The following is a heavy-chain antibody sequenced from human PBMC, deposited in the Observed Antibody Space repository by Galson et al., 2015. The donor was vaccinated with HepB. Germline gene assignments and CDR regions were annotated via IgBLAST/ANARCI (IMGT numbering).Heavy chain of an antibody. V-gene: IGHV3-11*01. J-gene: IGHJ3*02. CDR3: GRFSSGWPQDAFDI. CDR1: GFTFSDYY. Sequence: SLRLSCAASGFTFSDYYMSWIRQAPGKGLEWVSYISSSGSTIYYADSVKGRFTISRDNAKNSLYLQMNSLRAEDTAVYYCGRFSSGWPQDAFDIWGQGTMVTVSS. D-gene: IGHD6-19*01. CDR2: ISSSGSTI.